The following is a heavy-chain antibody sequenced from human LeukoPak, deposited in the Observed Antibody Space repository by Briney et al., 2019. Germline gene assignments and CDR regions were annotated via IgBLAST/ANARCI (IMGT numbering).Heavy chain of an antibody. J-gene: IGHJ6*02. CDR1: GFTFSNYW. CDR2: IKQDGSEI. CDR3: ARSLDV. Sequence: GGSLRLSCTASGFTFSNYWMHWVRQAPGKGLEWVANIKQDGSEIYYVGSAKGRFTISRDNAKNSLYLQMNSLRAEDTAVYYCARSLDVWGQGTTVTVSS. V-gene: IGHV3-7*01.